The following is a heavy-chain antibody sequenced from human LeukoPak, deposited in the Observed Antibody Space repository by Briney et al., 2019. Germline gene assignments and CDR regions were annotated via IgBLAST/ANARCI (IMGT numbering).Heavy chain of an antibody. Sequence: GGSLRLSCAASGFTFSSYAMSWVRQAPGKGLEWVSAISGSGGSTYYADSVKGRFTISRDNSKNTLYLQMNSLRAEDTAVYYCAKDCGDGYNLWAKMRPSYFDYWGQGTLVTVSS. V-gene: IGHV3-23*01. CDR1: GFTFSSYA. CDR3: AKDCGDGYNLWAKMRPSYFDY. D-gene: IGHD5-24*01. CDR2: ISGSGGST. J-gene: IGHJ4*02.